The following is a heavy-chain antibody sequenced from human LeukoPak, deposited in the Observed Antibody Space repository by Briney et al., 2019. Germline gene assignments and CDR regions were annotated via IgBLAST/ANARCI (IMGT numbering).Heavy chain of an antibody. V-gene: IGHV3-53*01. CDR3: ARGGSYLSAFDI. J-gene: IGHJ3*02. CDR1: GFTFSSYW. Sequence: GGSLRLSCAASGFTFSSYWMHWVRQVPGKGLVWVSVIYSGDNTFYADSVKGRFTISRDNSKNTLYLQMNSLRAEDTAVYYCARGGSYLSAFDIWGQGTMVTVSS. D-gene: IGHD1-26*01. CDR2: IYSGDNT.